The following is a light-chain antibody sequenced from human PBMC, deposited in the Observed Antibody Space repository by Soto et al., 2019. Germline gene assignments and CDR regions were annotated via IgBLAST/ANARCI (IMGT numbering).Light chain of an antibody. CDR1: TGAVTSGHY. CDR2: DTS. CDR3: SLFYGGTVV. Sequence: QAVVTQEPSLTVYPGGTVTLSCDSSTGAVTSGHYPYWFQQKPGQAPRTLIYDTSNKHSWTPARFSGSLLGDKAVLTLSGAQPDDEADYYCSLFYGGTVVFGGGTRVTVL. V-gene: IGLV7-46*01. J-gene: IGLJ2*01.